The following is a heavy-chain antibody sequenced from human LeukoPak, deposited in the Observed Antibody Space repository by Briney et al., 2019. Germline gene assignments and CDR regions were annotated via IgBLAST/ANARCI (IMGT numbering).Heavy chain of an antibody. CDR1: GASISDYY. V-gene: IGHV4-59*01. Sequence: PSETLSLTCTVSGASISDYYWSWIRQPPGKGLEWIGYIYYTGTTKYNPSLTSRVTISVDTSKGQFSVKLSSVTAADTAVYYCARDYDNSGLRHFDLWGRGTLVTVSS. CDR2: IYYTGTT. J-gene: IGHJ2*01. CDR3: ARDYDNSGLRHFDL. D-gene: IGHD3-22*01.